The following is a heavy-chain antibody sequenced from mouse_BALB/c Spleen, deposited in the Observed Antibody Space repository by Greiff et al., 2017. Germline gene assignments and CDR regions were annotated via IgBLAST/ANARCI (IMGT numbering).Heavy chain of an antibody. V-gene: IGHV5-6-4*01. Sequence: EVKLMESGGGLVKPGGSLKLSCAASGFTFSSYTMSWVRQTPEKRLEWVATISSGGSYTYYPDSVKGRFTISRDNAKNTLYLQMSSLKSEDTAMYYCTRDGILDYWGQGTTLTVSS. J-gene: IGHJ2*01. CDR1: GFTFSSYT. CDR2: ISSGGSYT. D-gene: IGHD4-1*01. CDR3: TRDGILDY.